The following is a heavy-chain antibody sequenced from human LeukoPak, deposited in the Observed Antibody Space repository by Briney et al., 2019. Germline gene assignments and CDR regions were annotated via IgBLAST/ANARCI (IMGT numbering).Heavy chain of an antibody. V-gene: IGHV4-61*02. Sequence: SETLSLTCTVSGGSISSGSYYWSWIRQPAGKGLEWIGRIYTSGSTNYNPSLKSRVTISVDTSKNQFSLKLSSVTAADTAVYYCARTQGSGDPEIPEYYFDYWGQGTLVTVSS. D-gene: IGHD4-17*01. CDR2: IYTSGST. CDR3: ARTQGSGDPEIPEYYFDY. J-gene: IGHJ4*02. CDR1: GGSISSGSYY.